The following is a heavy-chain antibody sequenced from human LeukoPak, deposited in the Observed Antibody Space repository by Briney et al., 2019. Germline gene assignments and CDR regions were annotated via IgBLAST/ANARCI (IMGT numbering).Heavy chain of an antibody. CDR3: ARGRYLFGSGSYYPEGMDV. D-gene: IGHD3-10*01. J-gene: IGHJ6*02. CDR1: GYTFPSFG. V-gene: IGHV1-18*01. Sequence: GASVKVSCKASGYTFPSFGTNWVRQAPGQGLEWMGWISGYNGNTNYAQKLQGRVTMTTDTSTSTAYMELRSLRSDDTAVYYCARGRYLFGSGSYYPEGMDVWGQGTTVTVSS. CDR2: ISGYNGNT.